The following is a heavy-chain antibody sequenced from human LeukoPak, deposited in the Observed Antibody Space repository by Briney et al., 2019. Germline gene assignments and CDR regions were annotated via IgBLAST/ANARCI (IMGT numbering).Heavy chain of an antibody. J-gene: IGHJ4*02. CDR1: GFTFSSYS. CDR3: ARGVDIVATIDY. V-gene: IGHV3-21*01. D-gene: IGHD5-12*01. CDR2: ISSSSSYI. Sequence: GGSLRLSCAASGFTFSSYSMNWVRQAPGKGLEWVSSISSSSSYIYYADSVKGRFTISRGNAKNSLYLQMNNLRAEDTAVYYCARGVDIVATIDYWGQGTLVTVSS.